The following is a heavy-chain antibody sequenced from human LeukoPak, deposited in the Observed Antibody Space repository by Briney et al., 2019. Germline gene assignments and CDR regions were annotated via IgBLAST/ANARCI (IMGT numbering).Heavy chain of an antibody. CDR1: GGSFSGYY. Sequence: SETLSLTCAVYGGSFSGYYWSWIRQPPGKGLEWIGEINHSGSTNYNPSLKSRVTISVDTSKNQFSLKLSSVTAADTAVYYCARWGVGHSVPPLYYYYMDVWGKGTTVTVSS. CDR2: INHSGST. V-gene: IGHV4-34*01. D-gene: IGHD2-15*01. CDR3: ARWGVGHSVPPLYYYYMDV. J-gene: IGHJ6*03.